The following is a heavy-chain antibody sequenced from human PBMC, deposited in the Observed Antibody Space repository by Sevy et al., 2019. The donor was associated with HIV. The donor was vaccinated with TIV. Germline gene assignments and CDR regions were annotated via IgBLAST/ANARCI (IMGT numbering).Heavy chain of an antibody. Sequence: SETLSLTCTVSGGSISSGGYYWAWIRQPPGKGLECVAFSGSTNYNPSLKSRATTSVDTSKNQFSLKLSSVTAADTAIYYCARGGPNQQQLDYFDHWGQGTLVTVSS. CDR1: GGSISSGGYY. CDR3: ARGGPNQQQLDYFDH. V-gene: IGHV4-61*08. CDR2: SGST. D-gene: IGHD1-1*01. J-gene: IGHJ4*02.